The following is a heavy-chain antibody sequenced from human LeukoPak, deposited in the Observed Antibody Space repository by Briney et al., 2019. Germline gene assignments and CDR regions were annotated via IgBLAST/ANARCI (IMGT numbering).Heavy chain of an antibody. J-gene: IGHJ4*02. V-gene: IGHV4-59*01. CDR3: VAEKGGTMNS. Sequence: SETLSLTCTVSGASITAFYWTWIRQPSGKGLEWIGYIHHSGVTKYNPSVKSRVTMSVDTSRSQFSLNLSSVVAADTAVYFCVAEKGGTMNSWGQGTLVTVSS. CDR2: IHHSGVT. CDR1: GASITAFY. D-gene: IGHD2-15*01.